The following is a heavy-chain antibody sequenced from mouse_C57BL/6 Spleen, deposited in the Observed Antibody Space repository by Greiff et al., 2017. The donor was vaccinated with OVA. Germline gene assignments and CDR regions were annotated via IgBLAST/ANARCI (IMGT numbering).Heavy chain of an antibody. J-gene: IGHJ2*01. D-gene: IGHD1-1*01. Sequence: QVQLQQPGAELVRPGSSVKLPCKASGYTFTSYWMHWVKQRPIQGLEWIGNIDPSDSETHYNQKFKDKATLTVDKSSSTAYMQLSSLTSEDSAVYYCARTTTVAYYFDYWGQGTTLTVSS. CDR1: GYTFTSYW. CDR3: ARTTTVAYYFDY. V-gene: IGHV1-52*01. CDR2: IDPSDSET.